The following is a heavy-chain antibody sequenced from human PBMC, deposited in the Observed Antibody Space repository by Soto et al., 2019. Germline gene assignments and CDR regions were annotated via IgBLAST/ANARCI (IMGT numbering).Heavy chain of an antibody. J-gene: IGHJ6*02. CDR3: ERWDCRSTSCYSDYYYWMDG. D-gene: IGHD2-2*02. Sequence: GVSLRLSCAASGFTFISYWMSWVRQAPGKGLEWVANIKQDGSEKYYVDSVKGRFTISRDNAKNSLYLQMNSLRAEDTAVYYCERWDCRSTSCYSDYYYWMDGWGQGIMVTVSS. CDR2: IKQDGSEK. V-gene: IGHV3-7*01. CDR1: GFTFISYW.